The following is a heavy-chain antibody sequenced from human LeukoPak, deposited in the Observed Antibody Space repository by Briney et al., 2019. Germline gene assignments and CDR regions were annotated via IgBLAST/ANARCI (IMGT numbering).Heavy chain of an antibody. CDR1: GGTFSSYA. CDR2: IIPIFGTA. CDR3: ARDLRYYYDSSGPTDAFDI. J-gene: IGHJ3*02. V-gene: IGHV1-69*06. Sequence: SVKVSCKASGGTFSSYAISWVRQAPGQGLEWMGGIIPIFGTANYAQKFQGRVTITADKSTSTAYMELSSLRSEDTAVYYCARDLRYYYDSSGPTDAFDIWGQGTMVTVSS. D-gene: IGHD3-22*01.